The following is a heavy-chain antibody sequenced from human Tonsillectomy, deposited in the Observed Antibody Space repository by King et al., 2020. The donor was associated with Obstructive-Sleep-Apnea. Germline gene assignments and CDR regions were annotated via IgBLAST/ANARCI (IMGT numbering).Heavy chain of an antibody. CDR3: AIAGCRRTVCNVDMVAFDI. V-gene: IGHV3-20*04. J-gene: IGHJ3*02. Sequence: VQLVESGGGVVRPGGSLRLSCAASGFTFDEYGMSWVRHAPGKGLEWVSGIIWNGGSTGYADSVKGRFTISRDNAKNSLYLQMNSLRVEDTALYYCAIAGCRRTVCNVDMVAFDIWGHRTLVTVSS. D-gene: IGHD2-2*01. CDR1: GFTFDEYG. CDR2: IIWNGGST.